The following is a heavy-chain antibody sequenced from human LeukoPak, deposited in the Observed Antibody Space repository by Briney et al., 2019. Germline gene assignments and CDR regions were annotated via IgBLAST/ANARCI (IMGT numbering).Heavy chain of an antibody. J-gene: IGHJ4*02. D-gene: IGHD3-22*01. CDR1: GFTFSSYW. V-gene: IGHV3-74*01. Sequence: PGGSLRLSCAASGFTFSSYWMYWVRQAPGKGPVWVARINTDGSNLNYADSVKGRFTISRDNAKNTLYLQMNSLGAEDTAVYYCARRINYYDSSGYYYVRYFDSWGQGTLVAVSS. CDR3: ARRINYYDSSGYYYVRYFDS. CDR2: INTDGSNL.